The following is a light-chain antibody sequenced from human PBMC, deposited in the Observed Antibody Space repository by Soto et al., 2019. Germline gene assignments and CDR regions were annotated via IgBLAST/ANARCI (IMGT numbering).Light chain of an antibody. J-gene: IGKJ4*01. Sequence: IRMTQSPSSLSASVGDRVTITCRASQGISSYLAWYQQKPGKAPKLLIYAASTLQSGVPSRFSGSGSGTDFTLTISSLQPEDFATYYCQQVNSYPQLTFGGGTKVDIK. V-gene: IGKV1-9*01. CDR2: AAS. CDR1: QGISSY. CDR3: QQVNSYPQLT.